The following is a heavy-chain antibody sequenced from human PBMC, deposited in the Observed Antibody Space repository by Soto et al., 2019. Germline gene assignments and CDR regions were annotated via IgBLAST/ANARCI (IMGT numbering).Heavy chain of an antibody. CDR3: ARCWGTGDGSILGYNWLDP. D-gene: IGHD1-1*01. J-gene: IGHJ5*02. Sequence: QVYLVESGGGAVQPGRSLRLSCAGSGFTFSIYPIHWVRQAPGKGLEWVAVISNDGSTKYYAESVRGRFIISRDNSKNTLYLQMNSLRAEDTALYYCARCWGTGDGSILGYNWLDPWGQGTLVTVSS. CDR2: ISNDGSTK. CDR1: GFTFSIYP. V-gene: IGHV3-30-3*01.